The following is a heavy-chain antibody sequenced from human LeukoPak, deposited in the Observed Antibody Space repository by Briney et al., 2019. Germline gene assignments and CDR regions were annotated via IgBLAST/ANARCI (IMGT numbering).Heavy chain of an antibody. Sequence: PSETLSLTCTVSGGSISSYYWSWIRQPPGKGLEWIGYIYYSGSTNYNPSLKSRVTISVDTSKNQFSLKLSSVTAADTAVYYCARGGYSYASGYWGQGTLVTVSS. V-gene: IGHV4-59*01. CDR2: IYYSGST. CDR3: ARGGYSYASGY. J-gene: IGHJ4*02. CDR1: GGSISSYY. D-gene: IGHD5-18*01.